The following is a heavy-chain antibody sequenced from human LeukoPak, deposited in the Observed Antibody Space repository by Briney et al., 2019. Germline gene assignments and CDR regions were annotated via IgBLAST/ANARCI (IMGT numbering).Heavy chain of an antibody. Sequence: ASVKVSCKASGYTFTSYDINWVRQATGQGLEWMGWMSPNSGNTGYAQKFQGRVTITRNTSISTAYMELSSLRSEDTAVYYCARGVFVGYYYYMDVWGKGTTVTVSS. CDR2: MSPNSGNT. J-gene: IGHJ6*03. CDR3: ARGVFVGYYYYMDV. D-gene: IGHD1-26*01. CDR1: GYTFTSYD. V-gene: IGHV1-8*03.